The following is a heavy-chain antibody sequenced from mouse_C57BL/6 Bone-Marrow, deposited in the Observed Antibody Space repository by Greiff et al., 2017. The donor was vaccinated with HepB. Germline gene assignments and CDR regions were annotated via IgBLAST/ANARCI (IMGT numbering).Heavy chain of an antibody. V-gene: IGHV5-12*01. J-gene: IGHJ3*01. D-gene: IGHD2-3*01. CDR1: GFTFSDYY. CDR3: ARPDGYSPFAY. Sequence: EVKLMESGGGLVQPGGSLKLSCAASGFTFSDYYMYWVRQTPEKRLEWVAYISNGGGSIYYPDTVKGRFTISRDNAKNTLYLQRSRLKAEDTAMYYCARPDGYSPFAYWGQGTLVTVSA. CDR2: ISNGGGSI.